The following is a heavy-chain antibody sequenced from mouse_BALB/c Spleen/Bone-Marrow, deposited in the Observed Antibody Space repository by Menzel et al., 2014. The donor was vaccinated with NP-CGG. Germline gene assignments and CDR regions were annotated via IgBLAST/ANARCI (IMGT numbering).Heavy chain of an antibody. CDR2: ILPGSGST. Sequence: VQRVESGAELMKPGASMKISCKATGYTFXSYWIEWVEQRPGHGLEWIGEILPGSGSTNYNERFKGKATFTADTSSNTAYMQLSSLTSEDSAVYYCARAYYVNYDAMDYWGQGTSVTVSS. D-gene: IGHD2-10*01. CDR3: ARAYYVNYDAMDY. J-gene: IGHJ4*01. CDR1: GYTFXSYW. V-gene: IGHV1-9*01.